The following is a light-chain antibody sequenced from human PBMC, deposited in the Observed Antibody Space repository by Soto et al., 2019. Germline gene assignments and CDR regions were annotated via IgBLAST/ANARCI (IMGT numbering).Light chain of an antibody. CDR1: HSISTN. J-gene: IGKJ1*01. V-gene: IGKV3-15*01. CDR2: GAS. Sequence: ENVLTQSPATLSLSPGERASLPCGASHSISTNLAWYQQKPGQAPRLLIYGASTRATGIPARFSGSGSETEFTLTISSLQSEDFAVYYRQQYNNWPRTFGQGTKVDI. CDR3: QQYNNWPRT.